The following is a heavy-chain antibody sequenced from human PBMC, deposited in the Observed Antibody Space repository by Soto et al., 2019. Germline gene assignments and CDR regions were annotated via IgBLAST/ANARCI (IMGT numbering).Heavy chain of an antibody. D-gene: IGHD4-17*01. Sequence: QVQLVQSGAEVKKPGASVKVSCKASGYTFTSYGISWVRQAPGRGREWMGWISAYNGNTNYAQKLQGRVTMTTDTSTSTANMELRSPRSDDTAVYYGARGTTVETGSYWGQGTLVTVSS. CDR1: GYTFTSYG. J-gene: IGHJ4*02. V-gene: IGHV1-18*01. CDR3: ARGTTVETGSY. CDR2: ISAYNGNT.